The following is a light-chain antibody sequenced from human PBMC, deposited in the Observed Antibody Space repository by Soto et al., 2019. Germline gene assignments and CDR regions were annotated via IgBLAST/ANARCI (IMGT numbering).Light chain of an antibody. CDR3: QQYNNWPRT. CDR2: AAS. Sequence: DIQMTQSPSSLSASVGDRVTITCRASQSISSYLNWYQQKPGKAPKLLIYAASSLQSGVPSRFSGSGSGTEFTLTISSLQSEDSAVYYCQQYNNWPRTFGQGTKVDIK. V-gene: IGKV1-39*01. J-gene: IGKJ1*01. CDR1: QSISSY.